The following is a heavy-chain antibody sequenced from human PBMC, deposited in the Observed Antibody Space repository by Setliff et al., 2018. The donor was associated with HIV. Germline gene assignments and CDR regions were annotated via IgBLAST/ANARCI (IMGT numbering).Heavy chain of an antibody. CDR2: T. V-gene: IGHV4-39*02. J-gene: IGHJ6*03. Sequence: SETLSLTCTVSGGSISSSSYYWGWIRQPPGKGLEWIGSTYYNPSLKSRVTISVDTLYLQMNSLRAEDTAVYYCAKDDPFYNYMDVWGKGTTVTV. CDR3: AKDDPFYNYMDV. CDR1: GGSISSSSYY.